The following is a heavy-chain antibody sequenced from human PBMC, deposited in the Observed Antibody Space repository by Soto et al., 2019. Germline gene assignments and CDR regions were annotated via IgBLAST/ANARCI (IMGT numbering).Heavy chain of an antibody. CDR3: ARDQGGESLKGSGMDV. J-gene: IGHJ6*02. CDR1: GDSISRYY. D-gene: IGHD3-10*01. Sequence: QVQLQESGPGLVKPSETLSLTCTVSGDSISRYYWSWIRLSPGKGLEWIGYIYYSGETNYNPSVKSRGTISVATTKNQCSLKLSSVTAADTAVYYCARDQGGESLKGSGMDVWGQGTTVTVSS. V-gene: IGHV4-59*01. CDR2: IYYSGET.